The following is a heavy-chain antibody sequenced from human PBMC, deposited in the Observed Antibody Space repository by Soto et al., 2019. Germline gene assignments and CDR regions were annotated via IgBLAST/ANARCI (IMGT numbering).Heavy chain of an antibody. CDR2: ISGSGGST. V-gene: IGHV3-23*01. Sequence: EVQLLESGGGLVQPGGSLRLSCAASGFTFTTYAMSWVRQAPGKGLEWVSAISGSGGSTYYADYVKGRFTISRDNSKNTLYLQMNRLRAGDTAGYYCAKEGGENGTTYGHFGHWGPGTLVTVSS. J-gene: IGHJ4*02. CDR3: AKEGGENGTTYGHFGH. CDR1: GFTFTTYA. D-gene: IGHD1-1*01.